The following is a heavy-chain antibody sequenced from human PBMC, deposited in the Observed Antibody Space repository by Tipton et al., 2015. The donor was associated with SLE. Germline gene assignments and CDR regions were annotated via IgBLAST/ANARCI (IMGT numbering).Heavy chain of an antibody. J-gene: IGHJ4*02. V-gene: IGHV4-38-2*01. D-gene: IGHD6-19*01. CDR2: IYHSGST. CDR3: ARVYSSGWCAH. Sequence: LRLSCAVSGYSISSGYYWSWIRQPPGKGLEWIGSIYHSGSTYYNPSLKSRVTISVDTSKNQFSLKLSSVTAADTAVYYCARVYSSGWCAHWGQGTLVTVSS. CDR1: GYSISSGYY.